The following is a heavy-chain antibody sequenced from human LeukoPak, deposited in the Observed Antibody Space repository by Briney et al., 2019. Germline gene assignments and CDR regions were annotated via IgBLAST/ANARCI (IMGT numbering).Heavy chain of an antibody. V-gene: IGHV5-51*01. CDR3: ARLYDSSGSTLSIAFDI. CDR1: GYSFTSYW. Sequence: GESLKISCKGSGYSFTSYWIGWVRQMPGKGLEWMGIIYPGDSDTRYSPSFQGQVTISADKSISTAYLQWSSLKASDTAMYYCARLYDSSGSTLSIAFDIWGQGTMVTVSS. D-gene: IGHD3-22*01. CDR2: IYPGDSDT. J-gene: IGHJ3*02.